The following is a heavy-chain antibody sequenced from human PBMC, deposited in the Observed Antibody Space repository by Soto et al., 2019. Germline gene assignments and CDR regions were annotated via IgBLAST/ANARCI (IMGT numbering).Heavy chain of an antibody. CDR1: GGSFISYH. V-gene: IGHV4-34*01. CDR3: ARVEGHSSSWYVDWFDP. Sequence: PSETLSLTCAVYGGSFISYHCIFIRHTPWKGLEWIGEINHLTTTNYNPSLKSRVTISVDTSKNQFSLKLSSVTAADTAVYYCARVEGHSSSWYVDWFDPWGQGTLVTVSS. CDR2: INHLTTT. J-gene: IGHJ5*02. D-gene: IGHD6-13*01.